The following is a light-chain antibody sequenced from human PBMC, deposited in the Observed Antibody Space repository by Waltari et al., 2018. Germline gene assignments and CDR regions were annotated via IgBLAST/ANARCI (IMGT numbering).Light chain of an antibody. Sequence: EVLMTQSPATLSVSPGERVTLSCRASQNIHANLAWYQQKPGQAPRLPIYGASTRGTDIPARFRGSGSGTEFTLTINSLQYEDFGIYYCQQYNKWPPLPFGGGTKVEIK. CDR2: GAS. CDR3: QQYNKWPPLP. V-gene: IGKV3-15*01. J-gene: IGKJ4*01. CDR1: QNIHAN.